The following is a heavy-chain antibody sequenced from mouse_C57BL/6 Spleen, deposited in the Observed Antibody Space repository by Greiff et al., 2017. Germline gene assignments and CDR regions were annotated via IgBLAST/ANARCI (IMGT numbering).Heavy chain of an antibody. CDR3: ASGCDYDYDGYAMDY. J-gene: IGHJ4*01. CDR2: IDPSDSYT. D-gene: IGHD2-4*01. CDR1: GYTFTSYW. V-gene: IGHV1-69*01. Sequence: QVQLQQPGAELVMPGASVKLSCKASGYTFTSYWMHWVKQRPGQGLEWIGEIDPSDSYTNYNQKFKGKSTLTVDKSSSTAYMQLSSLTSEDSAVYFCASGCDYDYDGYAMDYWGQGTSVTVSS.